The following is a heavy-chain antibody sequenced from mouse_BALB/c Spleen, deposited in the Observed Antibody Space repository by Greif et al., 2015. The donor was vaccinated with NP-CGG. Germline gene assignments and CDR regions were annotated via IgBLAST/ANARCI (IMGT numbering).Heavy chain of an antibody. CDR3: ARSPHYYGSSYGAMDY. J-gene: IGHJ4*01. Sequence: VQLQQSGPELVKPGASMKISCKASGYSFTGYTMNWVKQSHGKNLEWIGLINPYNGGTSYNQKFKGKATLTVDKSSSTAYMGLLSLTSEDSAVYYCARSPHYYGSSYGAMDYWGQGTSVTVSS. V-gene: IGHV1-26*01. CDR2: INPYNGGT. D-gene: IGHD1-1*01. CDR1: GYSFTGYT.